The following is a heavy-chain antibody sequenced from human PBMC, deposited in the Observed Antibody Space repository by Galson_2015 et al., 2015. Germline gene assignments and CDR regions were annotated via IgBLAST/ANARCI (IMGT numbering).Heavy chain of an antibody. CDR2: ISYDGSNK. CDR1: GFTFSSYA. Sequence: SLRLSCAASGFTFSSYAMHWVRQAPGKGLEWVAVISYDGSNKYYADSVKGRFTISRDNSKNTLYLQMNSLRAEDTAVYYCARDSYYYDSSGSSEYFQHWGQGTLVTVSS. CDR3: ARDSYYYDSSGSSEYFQH. V-gene: IGHV3-30-3*01. J-gene: IGHJ1*01. D-gene: IGHD3-22*01.